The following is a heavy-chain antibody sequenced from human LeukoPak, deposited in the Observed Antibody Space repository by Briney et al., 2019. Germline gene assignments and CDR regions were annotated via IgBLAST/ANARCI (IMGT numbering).Heavy chain of an antibody. V-gene: IGHV3-9*03. J-gene: IGHJ4*02. D-gene: IGHD6-6*01. CDR1: GFTFDDYA. Sequence: GGSLRLSCAASGFTFDDYAMHWVRQAPGKGLEWVSGISWNSGSIGYADSVKGRFTISRDNARNSLYLQMNSLRAEDMALYYCAKSRTSSSSKVSFDYWGQGTLVTVSS. CDR3: AKSRTSSSSKVSFDY. CDR2: ISWNSGSI.